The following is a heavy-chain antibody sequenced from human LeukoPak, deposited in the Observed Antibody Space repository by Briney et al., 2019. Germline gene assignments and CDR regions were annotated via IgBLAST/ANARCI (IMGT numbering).Heavy chain of an antibody. V-gene: IGHV3-7*03. CDR2: IKQEGSEK. D-gene: IGHD1-1*01. CDR3: ARDWYNSLNYFDY. Sequence: GGSLRLSCAASGFTFSDYWMTWVRQAPGKGLEWVANIKQEGSEKYYLDSVKGRFTISRDNSNSTLYLQMNSLRVDDTAVYYCARDWYNSLNYFDYWGQGSLVTVSS. J-gene: IGHJ4*02. CDR1: GFTFSDYW.